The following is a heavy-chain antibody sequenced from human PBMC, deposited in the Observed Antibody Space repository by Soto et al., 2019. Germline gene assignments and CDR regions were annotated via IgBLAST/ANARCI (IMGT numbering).Heavy chain of an antibody. CDR3: ARASHYTEYYFDY. Sequence: SETLSLTCTVSGGSISSYYWSWIRQPPGKVLEWIWYIYYSGSTNYNPSLKSRVTISVDTSKNQFSLKLSSVTAADTAVYYCARASHYTEYYFDYWGQGTLVTVSS. V-gene: IGHV4-59*01. CDR1: GGSISSYY. D-gene: IGHD1-26*01. J-gene: IGHJ4*02. CDR2: IYYSGST.